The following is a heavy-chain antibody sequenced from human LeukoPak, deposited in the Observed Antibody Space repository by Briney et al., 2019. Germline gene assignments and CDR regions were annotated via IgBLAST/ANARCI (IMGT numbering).Heavy chain of an antibody. CDR1: GFMFTSYG. V-gene: IGHV3-23*01. D-gene: IGHD3-22*01. CDR2: ISGGGVGT. Sequence: PGGSLRLSCAASGFMFTSYGMSWVRQAPGKGLEWVSAISGGGVGTYYADSVKGRFTISRDNSKNTLYLHVNSLRAEDTAVYLCAKDRVPHYSDSSVSYSVDAFDIWGQGTMVTVSS. CDR3: AKDRVPHYSDSSVSYSVDAFDI. J-gene: IGHJ3*02.